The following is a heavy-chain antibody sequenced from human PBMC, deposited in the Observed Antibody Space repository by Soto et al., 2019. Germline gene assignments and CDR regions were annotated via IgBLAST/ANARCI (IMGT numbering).Heavy chain of an antibody. CDR1: GGSINSDTDY. CDR2: IYHSGST. Sequence: QLQLQESGPGLVKPSETSSLTCTVSGGSINSDTDYWAWIRQPPGKALEWIGSIYHSGSTYQNPSLKSRITMSVDKSKNQFSLRLTSVTAAATAVYYCARRLEEYGNYWFDPWGQGILVTVSS. V-gene: IGHV4-39*01. D-gene: IGHD4-17*01. J-gene: IGHJ5*02. CDR3: ARRLEEYGNYWFDP.